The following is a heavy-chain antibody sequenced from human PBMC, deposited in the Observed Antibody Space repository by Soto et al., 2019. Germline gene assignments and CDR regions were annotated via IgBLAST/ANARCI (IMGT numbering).Heavy chain of an antibody. CDR2: IVPISGTT. Sequence: GASVKVSCKASGYTFTSYAINWVRQAPGQGLEWMGGIVPISGTTNYAQKFQGRVTITADESTSTAYMELSSLRSEDTAVYYCARSGVVVNAFDIWGQGTLVTVSS. V-gene: IGHV1-69*13. CDR1: GYTFTSYA. CDR3: ARSGVVVNAFDI. J-gene: IGHJ3*02. D-gene: IGHD2-21*01.